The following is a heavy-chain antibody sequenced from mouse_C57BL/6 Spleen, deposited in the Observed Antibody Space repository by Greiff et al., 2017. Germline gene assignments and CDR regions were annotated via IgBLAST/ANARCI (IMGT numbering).Heavy chain of an antibody. J-gene: IGHJ2*01. CDR3: AAWSGNYFDY. V-gene: IGHV1-82*01. CDR1: GYAFSSSW. CDR2: IYPGDGDT. Sequence: LVESGPELVKPGASVKISCKASGYAFSSSWMNWVKQRPGKGLEWIGRIYPGDGDTNYNGKFKGKATLTADKSSSTAYMQLSSLTSEDSAVYFCAAWSGNYFDYWGQGTTLTVSS. D-gene: IGHD3-1*01.